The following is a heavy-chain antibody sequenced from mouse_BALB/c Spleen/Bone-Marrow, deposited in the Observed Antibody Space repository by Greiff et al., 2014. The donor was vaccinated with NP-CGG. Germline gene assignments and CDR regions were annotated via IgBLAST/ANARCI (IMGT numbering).Heavy chain of an antibody. J-gene: IGHJ4*01. CDR1: GYSFTGYT. Sequence: VQLKQSGPELVKPGASMKISCKASGYSFTGYTMNRVKQSHGKNLEWIGLINPYNGGTSYNQKFKGKATLTVDKSSSTAYMELLSLTPEDSAVYYCARGGYSHYYAMDYWGQGTSVTVSS. D-gene: IGHD2-3*01. V-gene: IGHV1-18*01. CDR3: ARGGYSHYYAMDY. CDR2: INPYNGGT.